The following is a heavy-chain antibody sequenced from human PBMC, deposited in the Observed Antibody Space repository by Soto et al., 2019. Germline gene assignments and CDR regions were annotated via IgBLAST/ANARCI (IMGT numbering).Heavy chain of an antibody. Sequence: ASVKVSCKASGGTFSSYAISWVRQAPGQGLEWMGGIIPIFGTANYAQKFQGRVTITADESTSTAYMELSSLRSEDTAVYYCARDRYCSSTSCYLSPSYWGQGTLVTVS. V-gene: IGHV1-69*13. CDR1: GGTFSSYA. CDR2: IIPIFGTA. D-gene: IGHD2-2*01. CDR3: ARDRYCSSTSCYLSPSY. J-gene: IGHJ4*02.